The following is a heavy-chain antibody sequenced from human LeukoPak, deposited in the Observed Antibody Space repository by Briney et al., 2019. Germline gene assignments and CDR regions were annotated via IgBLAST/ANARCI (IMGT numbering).Heavy chain of an antibody. CDR2: ISWNSGSI. CDR3: AKAPYDSSGYYTLSSPFDY. D-gene: IGHD3-22*01. J-gene: IGHJ4*02. V-gene: IGHV3-9*01. Sequence: GGSLRLSCAASGFTFDDYAMHWVRQAPGKGLEWVSGISWNSGSIGYADSVKGRFTISRDNAKNSLYLQTNSLRAEDTALYYCAKAPYDSSGYYTLSSPFDYWGQGTLVTVSS. CDR1: GFTFDDYA.